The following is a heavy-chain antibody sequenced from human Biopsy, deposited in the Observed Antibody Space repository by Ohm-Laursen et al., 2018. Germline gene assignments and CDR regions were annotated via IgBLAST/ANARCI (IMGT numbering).Heavy chain of an antibody. D-gene: IGHD3-22*01. J-gene: IGHJ5*02. CDR3: TRGGYYYDSLAYYYWFDP. CDR2: INAKTGDT. Sequence: VSSVKVSCKASGYTFTSYHVHWVRQAPEQGLEWMGWINAKTGDTNYAQKFQGRVTMTRDTSISTAYVDLSSLRSDDTAVYYCTRGGYYYDSLAYYYWFDPWGQGTLVTVSS. V-gene: IGHV1-2*02. CDR1: GYTFTSYH.